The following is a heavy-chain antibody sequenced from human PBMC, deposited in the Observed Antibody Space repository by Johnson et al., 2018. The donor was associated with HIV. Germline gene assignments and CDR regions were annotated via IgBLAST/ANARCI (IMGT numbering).Heavy chain of an antibody. V-gene: IGHV3-15*01. CDR2: IKSKTDGGTT. J-gene: IGHJ3*02. CDR1: GFTFSDYW. CDR3: AKGGVGREGNRDAFDI. Sequence: VQLVEYGGGLVQPGGSLRLSCAGSGFTFSDYWMKWVRQAPGKGLEWVGRIKSKTDGGTTDYAAPVKGRFIISRDDSKNTLYLQMNSLKTEDTAVYYCAKGGVGREGNRDAFDIWGQGTMVTVSS. D-gene: IGHD2-15*01.